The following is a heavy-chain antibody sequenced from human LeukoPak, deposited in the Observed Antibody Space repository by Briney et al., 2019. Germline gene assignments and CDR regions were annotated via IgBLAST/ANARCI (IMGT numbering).Heavy chain of an antibody. CDR3: ASTFQQQLGNGMDV. CDR1: GFTFSSYA. CDR2: ISGSGGST. V-gene: IGHV3-23*01. J-gene: IGHJ6*02. D-gene: IGHD6-13*01. Sequence: GGSLRLSCAASGFTFSSYAMSWVRQAPGKGLEWVSAISGSGGSTYYADSVKGRFTISRDNSKNTLYLQMNSLRAEDTAVYYCASTFQQQLGNGMDVWGQGTTVTVSS.